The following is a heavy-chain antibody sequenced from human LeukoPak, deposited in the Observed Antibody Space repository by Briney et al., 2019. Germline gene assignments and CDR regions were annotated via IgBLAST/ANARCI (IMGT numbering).Heavy chain of an antibody. CDR2: IYYSGST. D-gene: IGHD6-13*01. CDR1: GGSISSGGYY. V-gene: IGHV4-31*03. J-gene: IGHJ4*02. Sequence: SQTLSLTCTVSGGSISSGGYYWSWIRQHPGKGLEWIGYIYYSGSTYYNPSLKSRVTISVDTSKNQFSLKLSSVTAADTAVYYCARGGYSSSWYRRGSFDYWGQGTLVTVSS. CDR3: ARGGYSSSWYRRGSFDY.